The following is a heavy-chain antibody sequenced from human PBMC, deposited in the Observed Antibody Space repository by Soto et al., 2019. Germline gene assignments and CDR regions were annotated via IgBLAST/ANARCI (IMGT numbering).Heavy chain of an antibody. CDR1: GYTFTSYA. J-gene: IGHJ6*02. CDR3: ARGDVLGGYYYYGMDV. CDR2: INTNTGNP. Sequence: ASVKVSCKASGYTFTSYAMNWVRQAPGQGLEWMGWINTNTGNPTYAQGFTGRFVFSLDTSVSTAYLQICSLKAEDTAVYYCARGDVLGGYYYYGMDVWGQGTTVTVSS. V-gene: IGHV7-4-1*01. D-gene: IGHD2-8*02.